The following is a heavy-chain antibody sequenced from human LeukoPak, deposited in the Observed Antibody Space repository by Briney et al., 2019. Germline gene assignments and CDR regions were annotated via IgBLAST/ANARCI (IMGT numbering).Heavy chain of an antibody. Sequence: GESLKISFKVSGYSFTSYCIGWVRPMPGKGLEWKGIIYPGDSGPTYSPSFQGQVTISVDKSINTAYLQWSSLQASDTAMYYCGMSGDRVPLQDDVFDVWGQGTMVTVST. J-gene: IGHJ3*01. CDR3: GMSGDRVPLQDDVFDV. CDR2: IYPGDSGP. V-gene: IGHV5-51*01. D-gene: IGHD1-26*01. CDR1: GYSFTSYC.